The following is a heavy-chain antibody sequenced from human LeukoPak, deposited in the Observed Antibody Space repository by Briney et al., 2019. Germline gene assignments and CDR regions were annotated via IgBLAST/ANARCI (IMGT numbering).Heavy chain of an antibody. CDR3: VRGPGSCYYLTSVGI. D-gene: IGHD3-22*01. Sequence: GGSLRLSCAASGFTFSSYGINWVRQAPGKGLEWVAVIWYDGSNKYYADSVKGRFTISRDNSKNALYLQMNSLRAEDTAVYYCVRGPGSCYYLTSVGIWGQGTMVTVSS. V-gene: IGHV3-33*01. J-gene: IGHJ3*02. CDR1: GFTFSSYG. CDR2: IWYDGSNK.